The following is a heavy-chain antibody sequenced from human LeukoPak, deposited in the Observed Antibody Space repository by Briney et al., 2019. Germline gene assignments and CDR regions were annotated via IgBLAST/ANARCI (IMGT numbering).Heavy chain of an antibody. V-gene: IGHV3-7*01. CDR1: GFTFSSYW. Sequence: GGSLRLSCAASGFTFSSYWMSWVRQAPGKGLEWVANIKQDGSEKYYVDSVKGRFTISRDNAKNSLYLPMNSLRAEDTAVYYCARERDSSAGYFDYWGQGTLVTVSS. D-gene: IGHD6-19*01. CDR2: IKQDGSEK. CDR3: ARERDSSAGYFDY. J-gene: IGHJ4*02.